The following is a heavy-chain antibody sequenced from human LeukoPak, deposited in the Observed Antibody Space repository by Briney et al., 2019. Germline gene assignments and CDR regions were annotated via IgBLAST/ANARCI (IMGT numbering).Heavy chain of an antibody. D-gene: IGHD6-13*01. CDR2: ISSGSDKV. V-gene: IGHV3-9*03. J-gene: IGHJ3*02. Sequence: GGSLRLSCAASEFTFDDYAMHWVRQVPGKGLEWVSGISSGSDKVGYADSVKGRFTISRDNAKNSLYLQMNSLRVEDMALYYCVKGPRGDIYTNSWNGAFDICGQGTMVTVSS. CDR1: EFTFDDYA. CDR3: VKGPRGDIYTNSWNGAFDI.